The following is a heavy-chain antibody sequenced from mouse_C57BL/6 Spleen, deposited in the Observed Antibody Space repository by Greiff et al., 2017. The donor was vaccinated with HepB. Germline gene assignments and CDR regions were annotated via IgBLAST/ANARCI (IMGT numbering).Heavy chain of an antibody. V-gene: IGHV3-6*01. D-gene: IGHD4-1*01. CDR3: ARGLTGTPFDY. CDR1: GYSITSGYY. Sequence: VQLKESGPGLVKPSQSLSLTCSVTGYSITSGYYWNWIRQFPGNKLEWMGYISYDGSNNYNPSLKNRISITRDTSKNQFFLKLNSVTTEDTATYYCARGLTGTPFDYWGQGTTLTVSS. CDR2: ISYDGSN. J-gene: IGHJ2*01.